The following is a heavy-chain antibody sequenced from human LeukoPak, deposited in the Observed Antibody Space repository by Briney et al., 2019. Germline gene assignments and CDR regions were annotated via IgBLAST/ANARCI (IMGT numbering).Heavy chain of an antibody. CDR2: IYYSGST. CDR3: ARGFLRYYYMDV. D-gene: IGHD3-3*01. CDR1: GGSISSYY. V-gene: IGHV4-59*08. J-gene: IGHJ6*03. Sequence: SETLSLTCTVSGGSISSYYWSWIRQPPGKGLEWIGYIYYSGSTYYNPSLKSRVTISVDTSKNQFSLKLSSVTAADTAVYYCARGFLRYYYMDVWGKGTTVTVSS.